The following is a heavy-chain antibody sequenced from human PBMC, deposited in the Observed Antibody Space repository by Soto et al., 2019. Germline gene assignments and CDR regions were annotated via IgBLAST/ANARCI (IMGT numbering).Heavy chain of an antibody. CDR3: ASSPRRTNYFDY. Sequence: SETLSLTCTVSGGSISSYYWSWIRQPPGKGLEWIGYIYYSGSTNYNPSLKSRVTISVDTSKNQFSLKLSSVTAADTAVYYCASSPRRTNYFDYWGQGTLVTVSS. V-gene: IGHV4-59*01. CDR1: GGSISSYY. J-gene: IGHJ4*02. CDR2: IYYSGST.